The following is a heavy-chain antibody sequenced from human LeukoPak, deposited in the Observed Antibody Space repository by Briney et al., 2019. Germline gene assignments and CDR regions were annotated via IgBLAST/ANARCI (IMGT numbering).Heavy chain of an antibody. D-gene: IGHD3-10*01. Sequence: PSETLSLTCAVYGGSFSGYYWSWIRQPPGKGLEWIGEINHSGSTNYNPSLKSRVTISVDTSKNQFSLKLSSVTAADTAVYYCARDYYGYFSYYYYGMDVWGQGTTVTVSS. CDR3: ARDYYGYFSYYYYGMDV. CDR1: GGSFSGYY. V-gene: IGHV4-34*01. CDR2: INHSGST. J-gene: IGHJ6*02.